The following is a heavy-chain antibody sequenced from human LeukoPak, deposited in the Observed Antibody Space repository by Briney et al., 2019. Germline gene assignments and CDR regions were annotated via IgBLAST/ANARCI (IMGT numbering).Heavy chain of an antibody. CDR1: GYTFTSYG. V-gene: IGHV1-18*01. Sequence: ASVKVSCKASGYTFTSYGISWVRQAPGQGLEWMGWISAYNGNTNYAQKLQGRVTMTTDTSTSTAYMELRSLRSDDTAVYYCARDTSGYSYGYGAFDIWGQGTMVTVSS. J-gene: IGHJ3*02. D-gene: IGHD5-18*01. CDR3: ARDTSGYSYGYGAFDI. CDR2: ISAYNGNT.